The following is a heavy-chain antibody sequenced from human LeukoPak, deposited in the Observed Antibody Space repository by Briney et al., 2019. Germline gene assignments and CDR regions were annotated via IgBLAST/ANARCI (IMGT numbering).Heavy chain of an antibody. Sequence: ASVKVSCKASGYTFTSYYMHWVRQATGQGLEWMGWMNPNSGNTGYAQKFQGRVTMTRNTSISTAYMELSSLRSEDTAVYYCARGPPAGYSYGYPSWFDPWGQGTLVTVSS. J-gene: IGHJ5*02. CDR2: MNPNSGNT. CDR1: GYTFTSYY. D-gene: IGHD5-18*01. CDR3: ARGPPAGYSYGYPSWFDP. V-gene: IGHV1-8*02.